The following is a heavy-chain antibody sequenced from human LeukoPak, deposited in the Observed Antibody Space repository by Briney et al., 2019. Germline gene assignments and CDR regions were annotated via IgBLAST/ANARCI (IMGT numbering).Heavy chain of an antibody. J-gene: IGHJ3*01. CDR1: GGTFNFH. D-gene: IGHD2-21*01. CDR2: MIPIFDTP. V-gene: IGHV1-69*06. CDR3: ATTLHHQVIRNDAFDL. Sequence: ASVKVSCKASGGTFNFHWVRQAPGHGLQWMGGMIPIFDTPHYAQKFQGRVTITADKSTNTGYMELSSLRSEDTAVYYCATTLHHQVIRNDAFDLWGQGTVITVSS.